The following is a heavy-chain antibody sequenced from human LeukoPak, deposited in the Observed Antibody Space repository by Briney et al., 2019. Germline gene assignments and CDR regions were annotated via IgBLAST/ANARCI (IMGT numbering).Heavy chain of an antibody. J-gene: IGHJ4*02. CDR2: ISAYNGNT. Sequence: ASVKVSCKASGYTLTSYGIRRVRQTPGQGLEWMGWISAYNGNTNYAQKLQGRVTMTTDTSTSTAYMELRSLRSDDTAVYYCARRKEQQLADYWGQGTLVTVSS. D-gene: IGHD6-13*01. V-gene: IGHV1-18*01. CDR3: ARRKEQQLADY. CDR1: GYTLTSYG.